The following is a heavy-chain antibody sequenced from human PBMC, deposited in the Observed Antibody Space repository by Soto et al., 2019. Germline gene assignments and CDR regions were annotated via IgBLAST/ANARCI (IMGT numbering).Heavy chain of an antibody. CDR3: ATYYDFWSGNPGGMDV. CDR2: INHSGST. V-gene: IGHV4-34*01. Sequence: SETLSLTCAVYGGSFSGYYWSWIRQPPGKGLEWIGEINHSGSTNYNPSLKSRVTISVDTSKNQFSLKLSSVTAADTAVYYCATYYDFWSGNPGGMDVWGQGTTVTVSS. J-gene: IGHJ6*02. D-gene: IGHD3-3*01. CDR1: GGSFSGYY.